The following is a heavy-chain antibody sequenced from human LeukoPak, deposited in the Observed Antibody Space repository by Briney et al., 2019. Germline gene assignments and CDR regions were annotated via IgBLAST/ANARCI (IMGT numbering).Heavy chain of an antibody. CDR3: AREPANYDFWSVGYMDV. CDR2: INHSGTT. D-gene: IGHD3-3*01. J-gene: IGHJ6*03. V-gene: IGHV4-38-2*02. Sequence: PSETLSLTCTVSGYSISSAYVWGWIRQPPGKGLEWIGSINHSGTTYYNPSLKSRVTISVDTSKNQFSLKLSSVTAADTAVYYCAREPANYDFWSVGYMDVWGKGTTVTVSS. CDR1: GYSISSAYV.